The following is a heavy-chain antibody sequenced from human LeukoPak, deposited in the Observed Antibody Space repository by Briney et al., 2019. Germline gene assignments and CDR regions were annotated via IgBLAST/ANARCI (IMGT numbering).Heavy chain of an antibody. J-gene: IGHJ6*03. CDR3: ASFPGVQAKFYYYYYMDV. CDR2: ISSSSSTI. CDR1: GFTFSSYS. V-gene: IGHV3-48*02. D-gene: IGHD3-10*01. Sequence: GGSLRLSCAASGFTFSSYSMNWVRQAPGKGLEWVSYISSSSSTIYYADSVKGRFTISRDNAKNSLYLQMNSLRDEDAAVYYCASFPGVQAKFYYYYYMDVWGKGTTVTVSS.